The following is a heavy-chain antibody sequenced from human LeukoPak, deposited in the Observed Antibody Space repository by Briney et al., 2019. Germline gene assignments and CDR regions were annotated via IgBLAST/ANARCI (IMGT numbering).Heavy chain of an antibody. J-gene: IGHJ4*02. CDR2: IYYSGST. Sequence: SETVSLTCTVSGGSISSSSYYWGWIRQPPGKGLEWIGSIYYSGSTYYNPSLKSRVTISVDTSKNQFSLKLSSVTAADTAVYYCASVGATRSHDYWGQGTLVTVSS. CDR1: GGSISSSSYY. CDR3: ASVGATRSHDY. D-gene: IGHD1-26*01. V-gene: IGHV4-39*07.